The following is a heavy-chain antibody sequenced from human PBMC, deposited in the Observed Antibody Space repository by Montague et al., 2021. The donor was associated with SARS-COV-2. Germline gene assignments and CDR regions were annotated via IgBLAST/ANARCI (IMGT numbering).Heavy chain of an antibody. J-gene: IGHJ4*02. CDR3: AGGSTVTRY. CDR1: GGSISGYY. V-gene: IGHV4-34*01. Sequence: SETLSLTCAVYGGSISGYYWCWICMPQRTGKEWKGEINHSGSTNYNPSPKSQVTITVDTSKNQFPLKLSSVTAAATAVSYCAGGSTVTRYWGQGTLVTVSS. D-gene: IGHD4-17*01. CDR2: INHSGST.